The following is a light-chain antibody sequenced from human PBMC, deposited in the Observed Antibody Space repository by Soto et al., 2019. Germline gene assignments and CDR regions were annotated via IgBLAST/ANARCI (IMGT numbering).Light chain of an antibody. Sequence: DIQMTQSPSSVSASVGDRVTITCRASQGISSWLGWYQQKPGKAPKLLIYAASNLHSGVPSRFSGSGSGTDFTLTINNLQPEDSATYYCEQASGFPYTFGQGNKLEIK. J-gene: IGKJ2*01. V-gene: IGKV1D-12*01. CDR3: EQASGFPYT. CDR2: AAS. CDR1: QGISSW.